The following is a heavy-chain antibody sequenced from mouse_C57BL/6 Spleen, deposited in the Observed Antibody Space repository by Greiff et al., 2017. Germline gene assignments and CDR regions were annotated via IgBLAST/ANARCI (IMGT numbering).Heavy chain of an antibody. CDR3: AKNPNYDPYAMDY. J-gene: IGHJ4*01. Sequence: VQLKESGPGLVQPSQSLSITCTVSGFSLTSYGVHWVRQSPGKGLEWLGVIWRGGSTDYNAAFMSRLSITKDNSKSQVFFKMNSLQADDTAIYYCAKNPNYDPYAMDYWGQGTSVTVSS. CDR2: IWRGGST. CDR1: GFSLTSYG. V-gene: IGHV2-5*01. D-gene: IGHD2-4*01.